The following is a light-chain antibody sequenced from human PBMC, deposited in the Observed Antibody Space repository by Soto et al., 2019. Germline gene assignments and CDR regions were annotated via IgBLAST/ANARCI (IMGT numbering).Light chain of an antibody. V-gene: IGKV1-6*01. J-gene: IGKJ1*01. CDR1: QGIRSA. CDR3: LLDYAYFWA. Sequence: AIQVTQSPSSLSASVGDRVTITCRTSQGIRSALGWYQQKPGKVPKLLIYAASTLQSGVPSRFSGSGSGRDFTLTSSSLQPEDFATDYCLLDYAYFWAFGQGTKVEIK. CDR2: AAS.